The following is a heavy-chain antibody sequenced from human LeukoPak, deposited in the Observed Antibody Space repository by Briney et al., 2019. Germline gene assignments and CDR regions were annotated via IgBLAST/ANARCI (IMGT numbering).Heavy chain of an antibody. CDR3: ARAPEYSGFFDY. Sequence: ASVKVSCKASGGTFSSYAIGWVRQAPGQGLEWMGGIIPIFGTANYAQKFQGRVTITADESTSTAYMELSSLRSEDTAVYYCARAPEYSGFFDYWGQGTLVTVSS. CDR1: GGTFSSYA. CDR2: IIPIFGTA. V-gene: IGHV1-69*13. D-gene: IGHD2/OR15-2a*01. J-gene: IGHJ4*02.